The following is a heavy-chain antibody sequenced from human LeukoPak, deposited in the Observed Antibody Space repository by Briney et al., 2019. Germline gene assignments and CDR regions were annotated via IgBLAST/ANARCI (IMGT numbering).Heavy chain of an antibody. CDR1: GGSFSGYY. CDR2: INHSGST. D-gene: IGHD2-21*01. V-gene: IGHV4-34*01. J-gene: IGHJ3*02. Sequence: SETLSLTCAVYGGSFSGYYWSWIRQPPGKGLEWIGEINHSGSTNYNPSLKSRVTISVDTPKNQFSLKLSSVTAADTAVYYCARKMGTHIVADRDVFDIWGQGTMVTVSS. CDR3: ARKMGTHIVADRDVFDI.